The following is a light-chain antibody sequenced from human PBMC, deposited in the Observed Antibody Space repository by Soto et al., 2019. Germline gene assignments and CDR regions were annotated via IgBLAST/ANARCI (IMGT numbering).Light chain of an antibody. CDR2: GAS. J-gene: IGKJ4*01. V-gene: IGKV3-20*01. CDR3: QQYYSIPLT. Sequence: ENVLTQSPGTLSLSPGERATVSCRASQSITGSYLAWYQQTPGQAPRLLIYGASSRATCVPDRFSGSGSGTDFTLTISRLEPEDVAVYYCQQYYSIPLTFGGGTKVEIK. CDR1: QSITGSY.